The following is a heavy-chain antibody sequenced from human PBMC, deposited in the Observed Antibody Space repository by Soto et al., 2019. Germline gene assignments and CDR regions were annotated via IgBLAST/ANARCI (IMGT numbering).Heavy chain of an antibody. V-gene: IGHV4-39*01. CDR3: AKGGSGSYSNAFDI. D-gene: IGHD3-10*01. CDR2: IYYSGST. J-gene: IGHJ3*02. Sequence: SETLSLTCTVSGGSISSSSYYWGCIRQPPGQGLEWIGSIYYSGSTYYNPSLKSRVTISADTSKDQFSLKLSSVTAADTAVYYCAKGGSGSYSNAFDIWGQGTMVTVSS. CDR1: GGSISSSSYY.